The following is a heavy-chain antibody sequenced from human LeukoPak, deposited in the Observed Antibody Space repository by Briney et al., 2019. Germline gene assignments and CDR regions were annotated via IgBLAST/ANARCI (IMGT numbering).Heavy chain of an antibody. Sequence: GASVKVSCKAFGYTFTSYFMHWVRQAPGQGLEWMGIISPISGSTTYAQKSQGRVTVTRDTSTSTVYMELSSLRSEDTALYYCARAYSNTDGFDIWGQGTMVTASS. CDR3: ARAYSNTDGFDI. V-gene: IGHV1-46*01. D-gene: IGHD4-11*01. CDR1: GYTFTSYF. J-gene: IGHJ3*02. CDR2: ISPISGST.